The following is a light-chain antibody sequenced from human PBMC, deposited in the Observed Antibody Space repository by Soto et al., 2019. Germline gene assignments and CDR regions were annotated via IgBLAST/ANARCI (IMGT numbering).Light chain of an antibody. V-gene: IGKV3-11*01. J-gene: IGKJ1*01. Sequence: EFVLTQSPATLAVSPGERATLSCRASQSVSSYLAWYQQKPGQAPRLLIYDASNRATGIPARFSGSGSGTDFTLTISRLEPEDFAVYYCQQYGSSGTFGQGTKVDIK. CDR2: DAS. CDR3: QQYGSSGT. CDR1: QSVSSY.